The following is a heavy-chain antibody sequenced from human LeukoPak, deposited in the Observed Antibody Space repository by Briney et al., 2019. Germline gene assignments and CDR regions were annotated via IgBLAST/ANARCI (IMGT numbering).Heavy chain of an antibody. CDR1: GFSLTTNGVG. D-gene: IGHD1-7*01. CDR3: ARFQVTGTYRFDY. J-gene: IGHJ4*02. V-gene: IGHV2-5*01. Sequence: SGPTLLNPTPTLTLTCTFSGFSLTTNGVGVGWIRQPPGKALEWLAVIYWNDDKHYSPFLKSRLTITKDTSKEQVVLTVTNMDPVDTATYYCARFQVTGTYRFDYWGQGTLVTVSS. CDR2: IYWNDDK.